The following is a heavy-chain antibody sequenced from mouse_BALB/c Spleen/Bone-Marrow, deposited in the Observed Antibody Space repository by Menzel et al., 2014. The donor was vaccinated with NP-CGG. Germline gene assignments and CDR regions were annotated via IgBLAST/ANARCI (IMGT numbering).Heavy chain of an antibody. J-gene: IGHJ2*01. CDR3: ASLNGTFDY. CDR2: IDPASGNI. D-gene: IGHD4-1*01. Sequence: EVQLQQSGTDLVKPGASVKLSCTASGFNIKDTYMHWVKQRPEQGLDWIGRIDPASGNIQYDPKFQGRAAITADTSSNTAYLQLSSLTSEDTGVYYCASLNGTFDYWGQCTPLTVSS. V-gene: IGHV14-3*02. CDR1: GFNIKDTY.